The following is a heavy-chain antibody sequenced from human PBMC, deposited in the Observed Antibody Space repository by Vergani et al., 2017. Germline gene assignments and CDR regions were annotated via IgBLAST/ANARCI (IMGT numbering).Heavy chain of an antibody. J-gene: IGHJ5*02. CDR1: GASIRSSNYY. D-gene: IGHD6-19*01. V-gene: IGHV4-39*01. Sequence: QLQLQESGPGLVKPSATLALTCSVSGASIRSSNYYWGWIRQPPGKGLEWIASIYYSGSTYYNPSLKSRVTISVDTYKNQFSLKLSSVTAADTAVYFCARHSXVEWLVKLGWIDPWGQGILVTVSS. CDR3: ARHSXVEWLVKLGWIDP. CDR2: IYYSGST.